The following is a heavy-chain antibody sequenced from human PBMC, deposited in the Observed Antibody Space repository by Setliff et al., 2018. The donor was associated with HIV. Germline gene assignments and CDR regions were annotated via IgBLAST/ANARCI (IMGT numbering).Heavy chain of an antibody. J-gene: IGHJ6*01. CDR3: ARDNSYYYGSGSHYWYGMDV. Sequence: SETLSLTCTVSGGSISSGSHFWGWIRQPAGKGLEWIGRLHLSGDTNYNPSLKSRVTMSIDTSKNQFSLKLSSVTAADTAVYYCARDNSYYYGSGSHYWYGMDVWGQGTTVTVSS. D-gene: IGHD3-10*01. V-gene: IGHV4-61*02. CDR2: LHLSGDT. CDR1: GGSISSGSHF.